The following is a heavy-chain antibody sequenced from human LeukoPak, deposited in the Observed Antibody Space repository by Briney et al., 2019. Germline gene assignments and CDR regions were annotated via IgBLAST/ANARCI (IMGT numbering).Heavy chain of an antibody. V-gene: IGHV5-51*01. D-gene: IGHD3-10*01. CDR2: IYPGDSDT. CDR1: GYNFTTYW. J-gene: IGHJ5*02. CDR3: ARGRFGVSLNWFDP. Sequence: GESLRISCEGSGYNFTTYWIGWVRQMPGKGLEWMGVIYPGDSDTRYSPSFQGQVTISADKSISTAYLQWSSLKASDTAMYYCARGRFGVSLNWFDPWGQGTLVTVSS.